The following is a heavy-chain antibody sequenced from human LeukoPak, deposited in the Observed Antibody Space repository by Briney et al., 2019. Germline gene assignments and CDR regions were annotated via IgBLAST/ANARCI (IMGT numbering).Heavy chain of an antibody. CDR2: IYYSGST. CDR3: ARSAYYYYYYMDV. CDR1: GGSISSYY. Sequence: PSETLSLTCTVSGGSISSYYWSWIRQPPGKGLEWIGYIYYSGSTNYNPSLKSRVTISVDTSKNQFSLKLSSVTAADTAVYYCARSAYYYYYYMDVWGKGTTVTVSS. J-gene: IGHJ6*03. V-gene: IGHV4-59*01.